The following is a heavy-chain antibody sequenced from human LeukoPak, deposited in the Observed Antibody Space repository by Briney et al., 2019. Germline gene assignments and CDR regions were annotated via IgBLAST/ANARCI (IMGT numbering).Heavy chain of an antibody. D-gene: IGHD5-18*01. CDR3: AKDSGYSYGYVDY. V-gene: IGHV3-9*01. Sequence: GGSLRLSCAASGFTFDDYAMHWVRQAPGKGLEWVSGISWNSGSIGYADSVKGRFTISRDNAKNSLYLQMNSLRAEDTALYYCAKDSGYSYGYVDYWGQGTLVTVSS. CDR2: ISWNSGSI. CDR1: GFTFDDYA. J-gene: IGHJ4*02.